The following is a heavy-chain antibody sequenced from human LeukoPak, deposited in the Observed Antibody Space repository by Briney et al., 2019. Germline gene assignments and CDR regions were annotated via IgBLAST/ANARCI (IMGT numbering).Heavy chain of an antibody. V-gene: IGHV4-4*02. Sequence: SETLSLTCAVSGGSISSSNWWSWVRQPPGKGLEWIGEIYHSGSTNYNPSLKSRVTISVDTSKNQFSLKLSSVTAADTAVYYCAQYYYGSGSFDWGQGTLVTVSS. CDR2: IYHSGST. CDR3: AQYYYGSGSFD. D-gene: IGHD3-10*01. J-gene: IGHJ4*02. CDR1: GGSISSSNW.